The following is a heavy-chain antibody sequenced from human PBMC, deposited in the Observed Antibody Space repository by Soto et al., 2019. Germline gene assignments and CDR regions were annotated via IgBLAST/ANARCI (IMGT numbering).Heavy chain of an antibody. CDR1: GGSISSGGYY. D-gene: IGHD2-21*02. V-gene: IGHV4-31*01. CDR3: AREDTVVTLGGMDV. J-gene: IGHJ6*02. Sequence: QVQLQESGPGLVKPSQTLSLTCTVSGGSISSGGYYWSWIRQHPGKGLEWIGYMYYSGSTYYNPSLMSLVTISVETSKNQFSLKLSSVTAADTAVYYCAREDTVVTLGGMDVWGQGTTVTVSS. CDR2: MYYSGST.